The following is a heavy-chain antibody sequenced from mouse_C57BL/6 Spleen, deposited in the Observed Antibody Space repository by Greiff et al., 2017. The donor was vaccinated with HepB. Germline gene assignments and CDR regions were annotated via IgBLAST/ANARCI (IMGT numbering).Heavy chain of an antibody. CDR1: GYTFTSYW. Sequence: QVQLQQPGAELVKPGASVKLSCKASGYTFTSYWMHWVKQRPGQGLEWIGMIHPNSGSTNYNEKFKSKATLTVDKSSSTAYMQLSSLTYEDSAVYYCARAGSDWYFDVWGTGTTVTVSS. CDR3: ARAGSDWYFDV. V-gene: IGHV1-64*01. D-gene: IGHD4-1*01. J-gene: IGHJ1*03. CDR2: IHPNSGST.